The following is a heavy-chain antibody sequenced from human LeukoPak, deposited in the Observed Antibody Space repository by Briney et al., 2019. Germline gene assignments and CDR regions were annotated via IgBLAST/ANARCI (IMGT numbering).Heavy chain of an antibody. CDR2: IYYSGST. CDR3: ARVRKYSSSWYYYYYYGMDV. V-gene: IGHV4-59*01. Sequence: SETLSLTCTVSGGSISNYYWSWIRQPPGKGLEWIGYIYYSGSTNYNPSLKSRVTISVDTSKNQFSLKLSSVTAADTAVYYCARVRKYSSSWYYYYYYGMDVWGQGTTVTVSS. D-gene: IGHD6-13*01. J-gene: IGHJ6*02. CDR1: GGSISNYY.